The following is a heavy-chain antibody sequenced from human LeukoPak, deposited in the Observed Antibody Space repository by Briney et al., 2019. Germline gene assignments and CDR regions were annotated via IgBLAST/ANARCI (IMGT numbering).Heavy chain of an antibody. CDR2: IRSKANSYAT. CDR1: GFTFSGSA. D-gene: IGHD1-26*01. V-gene: IGHV3-73*01. J-gene: IGHJ4*02. CDR3: TRPPPTSIVGATHEPG. Sequence: PGGSLRLSCAASGFTFSGSAMHWVRQASGKGLEWVGRIRSKANSYATAYAASVKGRFTISRDDSKNTAYLQMNSLKTEDTAVYYCTRPPPTSIVGATHEPGWGQGTLVTVSS.